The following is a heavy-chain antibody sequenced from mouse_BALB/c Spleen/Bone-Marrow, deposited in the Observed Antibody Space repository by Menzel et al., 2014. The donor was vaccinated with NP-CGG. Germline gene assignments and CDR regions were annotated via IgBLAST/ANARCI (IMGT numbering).Heavy chain of an antibody. Sequence: EVKPQESGTVLARPGASVKMSCKASGYTFTSYWMHWVKQRPGQGLEWIGAIYPGNSDTSYNQKFKGKAKLTVVTSTSTAYMELSSLTNEDSAVYYCTRYPYYYGSRNYYAMDYWGQGTSVTVSS. J-gene: IGHJ4*01. CDR3: TRYPYYYGSRNYYAMDY. D-gene: IGHD1-1*01. CDR1: GYTFTSYW. V-gene: IGHV1-5*01. CDR2: IYPGNSDT.